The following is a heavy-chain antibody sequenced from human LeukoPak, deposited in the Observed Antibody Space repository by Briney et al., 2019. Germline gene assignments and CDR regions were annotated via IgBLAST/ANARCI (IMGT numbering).Heavy chain of an antibody. J-gene: IGHJ4*02. CDR1: GGSISSYY. CDR3: ARTGGRGSYYFDY. V-gene: IGHV4-59*01. CDR2: IYYSGGT. D-gene: IGHD1-14*01. Sequence: SETLSLTCTVSGGSISSYYWSWLRQPPGRGLEWIGYIYYSGGTNYNPSLKSRVAISVDTSKNQFSLKLSSVTAADTAVYYCARTGGRGSYYFDYWGQGTLVTVSS.